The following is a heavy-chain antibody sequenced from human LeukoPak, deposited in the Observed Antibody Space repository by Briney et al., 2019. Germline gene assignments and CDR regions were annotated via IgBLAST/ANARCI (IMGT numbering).Heavy chain of an antibody. D-gene: IGHD1-26*01. Sequence: GGSLRLSCAASGFAVSSNYMSWVRQAPGKGLEWVSVIYSGGSTYYADSVKGRFTISRDNSKNTLYLQMNSLRAEDTAVYYCAKDFRYSGSYLSAEYFQHWGQGTLVTVSS. V-gene: IGHV3-53*01. J-gene: IGHJ1*01. CDR2: IYSGGST. CDR3: AKDFRYSGSYLSAEYFQH. CDR1: GFAVSSNY.